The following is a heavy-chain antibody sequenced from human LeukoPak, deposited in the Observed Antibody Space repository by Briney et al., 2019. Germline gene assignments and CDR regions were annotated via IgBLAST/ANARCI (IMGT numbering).Heavy chain of an antibody. Sequence: PGGSLRLSCAASGFTFSSYAMSWVRQAPGKGLEWVSAISASGGSTYYADSVKGRFTISRDNSKNTLYLQMNSLRAEDTAVYYCAKASRSSGYLFPFDYWGQGALATVSS. V-gene: IGHV3-23*01. CDR2: ISASGGST. D-gene: IGHD3-22*01. CDR1: GFTFSSYA. CDR3: AKASRSSGYLFPFDY. J-gene: IGHJ4*02.